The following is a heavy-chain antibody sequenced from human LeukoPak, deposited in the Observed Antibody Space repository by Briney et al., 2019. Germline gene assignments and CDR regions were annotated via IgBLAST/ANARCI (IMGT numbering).Heavy chain of an antibody. D-gene: IGHD3-10*01. CDR2: INAGIVNT. J-gene: IGHJ6*04. CDR3: ARDLEVRGTMDV. Sequence: ASGRVSCKASGYTFTSYAMHWVRQAPGQRLEWMEWINAGIVNTKYSQKFHVRVTIARDTAASTACMEVSSLRSEDTAVYCCARDLEVRGTMDVWGKGTTVTVSS. CDR1: GYTFTSYA. V-gene: IGHV1-3*01.